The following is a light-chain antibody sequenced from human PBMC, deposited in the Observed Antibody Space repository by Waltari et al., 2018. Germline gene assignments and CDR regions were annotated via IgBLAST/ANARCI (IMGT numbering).Light chain of an antibody. CDR2: AAS. J-gene: IGKJ4*01. Sequence: DIQMTQSPSYLSASVGDRVTITCRASQSIISALNWYQQRPGKAPKLLIYAASSLQSGVPSRFSGSGSGTDFTLTITSLQPEDFATYYCQQSYSTPVFGGGTKVEIK. CDR1: QSIISA. CDR3: QQSYSTPV. V-gene: IGKV1-39*01.